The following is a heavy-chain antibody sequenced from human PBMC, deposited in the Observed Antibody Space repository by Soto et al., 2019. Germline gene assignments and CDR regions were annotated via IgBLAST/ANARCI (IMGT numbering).Heavy chain of an antibody. Sequence: EVQLVESGGGLVQPGGSLRLSCVASGFTFSSYWMSWVRQAPGKGLEWVADIKEDGSANYYVDSVKGRFTISRDNAKNSLYLQVNSLRAEDTALYYCARDAPLYCIDCKCSWGFDHWGQGTLVSVSS. J-gene: IGHJ4*02. CDR2: IKEDGSAN. V-gene: IGHV3-7*01. CDR3: ARDAPLYCIDCKCSWGFDH. D-gene: IGHD2-15*01. CDR1: GFTFSSYW.